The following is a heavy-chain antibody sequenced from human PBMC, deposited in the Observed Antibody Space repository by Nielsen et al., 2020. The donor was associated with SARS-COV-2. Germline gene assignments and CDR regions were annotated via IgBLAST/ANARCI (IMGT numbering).Heavy chain of an antibody. Sequence: GGSLRLSCAASGFTFDDYAMHWVRQAPGKGLEWVSGISWNSGSIGYADSVKGRFTISRDNAKNSLYLQMNSLRAEDTALYHCAKENCSGGSCYPRAFDYWGQGTLVTVSS. V-gene: IGHV3-9*01. J-gene: IGHJ4*02. CDR3: AKENCSGGSCYPRAFDY. CDR1: GFTFDDYA. CDR2: ISWNSGSI. D-gene: IGHD2-15*01.